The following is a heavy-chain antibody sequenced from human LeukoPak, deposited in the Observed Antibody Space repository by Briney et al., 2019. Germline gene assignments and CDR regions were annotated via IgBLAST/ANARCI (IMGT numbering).Heavy chain of an antibody. CDR2: ISYDGSNK. J-gene: IGHJ4*02. D-gene: IGHD1-26*01. CDR1: GFTFSSYA. V-gene: IGHV3-30-3*01. Sequence: GRSLRLSCAASGFTFSSYAMHWVRQAPGKGLEWVAVISYDGSNKYYADSVKGRFTISRDNSKNTLYLQMNSLRAEDTAVYYCARDAGHSGSYEPFDYWGQGTLVTVSS. CDR3: ARDAGHSGSYEPFDY.